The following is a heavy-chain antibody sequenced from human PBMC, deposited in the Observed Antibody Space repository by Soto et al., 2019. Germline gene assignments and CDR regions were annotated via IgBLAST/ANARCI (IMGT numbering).Heavy chain of an antibody. CDR1: CGSVISDTHC. CDR2: IYSSGST. V-gene: IGHV4-61*01. CDR3: ARFVRSCSGTTCYTRADV. D-gene: IGHD2-2*02. J-gene: IGHJ6*02. Sequence: PSETLSLTCTFSCGSVISDTHCWSWLRQPPGKRLEWFGFIYSSGSTNYNPALKSRVTMTVDTSKNQFSLKLRSVIVADTAVYHCARFVRSCSGTTCYTRADVWGQGTTVTVSS.